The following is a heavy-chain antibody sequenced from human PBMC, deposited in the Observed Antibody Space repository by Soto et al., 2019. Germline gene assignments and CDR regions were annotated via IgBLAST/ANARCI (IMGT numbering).Heavy chain of an antibody. V-gene: IGHV3-21*01. CDR3: VRGEVPAD. CDR2: ISSGSSYR. Sequence: PGGYLRLSCAASGFSFSSYNMTWVRQAPGKGLEWVSSISSGSSYRYYADSVKGRFTISRDNAKKSLFLQMNSLRGEDTAVYYCVRGEVPADWGQGTLVTVSS. CDR1: GFSFSSYN. D-gene: IGHD1-26*01. J-gene: IGHJ4*02.